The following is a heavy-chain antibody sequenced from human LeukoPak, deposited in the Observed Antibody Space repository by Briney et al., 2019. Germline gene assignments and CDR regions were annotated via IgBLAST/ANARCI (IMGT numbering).Heavy chain of an antibody. Sequence: GGSLRLSCAASGFTFSSYWMSWVRQAPGKGLEWVANIKQDGSEKYYVDSVKGRFTISRDNAKNSLYLQMNSLRAEDTAVYYCARGQQQLVRGYYYYYGMDVWGQGTTVTVSS. CDR3: ARGQQQLVRGYYYYYGMDV. CDR2: IKQDGSEK. D-gene: IGHD6-13*01. J-gene: IGHJ6*02. V-gene: IGHV3-7*01. CDR1: GFTFSSYW.